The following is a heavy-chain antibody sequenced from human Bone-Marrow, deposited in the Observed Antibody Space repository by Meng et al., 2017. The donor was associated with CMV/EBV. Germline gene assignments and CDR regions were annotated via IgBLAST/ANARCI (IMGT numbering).Heavy chain of an antibody. Sequence: GESLKISCAGSGFTVNNRYMTWVRQSPGKGLEWVSVFSTGTSTYYADSVKGRFTISRDHSKNTLYLQMNTLRVDDTAVYYCAREAAAAFHYFDFWGQGTLVTVSS. D-gene: IGHD6-13*01. J-gene: IGHJ4*02. CDR3: AREAAAAFHYFDF. CDR2: FSTGTST. V-gene: IGHV3-66*02. CDR1: GFTVNNRY.